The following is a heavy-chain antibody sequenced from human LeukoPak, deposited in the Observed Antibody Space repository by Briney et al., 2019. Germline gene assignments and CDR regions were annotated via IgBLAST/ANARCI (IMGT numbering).Heavy chain of an antibody. CDR3: ARGTVEMATTFDY. D-gene: IGHD5-24*01. Sequence: SVKVSCKASGGIFSRHTISWVRQSPGQGLEWMGGITPMFGTANYAQKFQGRVTITADESTSTAYMELSSLRSEDTAVYYCARGTVEMATTFDYWGQGTLVTVSS. J-gene: IGHJ4*02. V-gene: IGHV1-69*13. CDR2: ITPMFGTA. CDR1: GGIFSRHT.